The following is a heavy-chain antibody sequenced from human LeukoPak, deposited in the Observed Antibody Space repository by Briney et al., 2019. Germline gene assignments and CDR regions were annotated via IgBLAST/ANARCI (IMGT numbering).Heavy chain of an antibody. V-gene: IGHV4-39*02. CDR1: GFTFSDYY. Sequence: GSLRLSCAASGFTFSDYYMSWIRQAPGKGLEWIASVSYTGRTFPSPSLKSRVTMSVDTSNNHFSLKLSSVTAADTAVYYCARRFLAGNCFDYWGQGALVTVSS. J-gene: IGHJ4*02. CDR2: VSYTGRT. CDR3: ARRFLAGNCFDY. D-gene: IGHD3-3*01.